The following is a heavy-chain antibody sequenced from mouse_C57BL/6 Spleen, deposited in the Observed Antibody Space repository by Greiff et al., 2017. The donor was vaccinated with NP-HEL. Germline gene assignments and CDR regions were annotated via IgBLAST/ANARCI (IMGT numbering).Heavy chain of an antibody. Sequence: EVQRVESGEGLVKPGGSLKLSCAASGFTFSSYAMSWVRQTPEKRLEWVAYISSGGDYIYYADTVKGRFTISRDNARNTLYLQMSSLKSEDTAMYYCTRWLLLYAMDYWGQGTSVTDAS. J-gene: IGHJ4*01. V-gene: IGHV5-9-1*02. CDR2: ISSGGDYI. CDR3: TRWLLLYAMDY. CDR1: GFTFSSYA. D-gene: IGHD2-3*01.